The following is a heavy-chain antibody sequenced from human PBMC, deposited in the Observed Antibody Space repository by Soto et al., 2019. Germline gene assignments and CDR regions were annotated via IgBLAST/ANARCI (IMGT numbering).Heavy chain of an antibody. J-gene: IGHJ2*01. D-gene: IGHD6-19*01. V-gene: IGHV3-23*01. CDR3: SKVWLDYWYFDV. CDR1: GFSFSSYA. CDR2: ISGNDDST. Sequence: GGSRLSCAASGFSFSSYAMTWVRQAPGKGLEWVSAISGNDDSTFYGDSVKGRFTVSRDNSKSTLYLQMNSLRAEDTAVYYCSKVWLDYWYFDVWGRGTLVTVSS.